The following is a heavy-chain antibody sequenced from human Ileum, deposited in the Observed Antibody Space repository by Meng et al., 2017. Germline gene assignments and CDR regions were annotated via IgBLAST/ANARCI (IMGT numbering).Heavy chain of an antibody. V-gene: IGHV4-30-4*01. D-gene: IGHD5-18*01. CDR1: NGSLKNINNY. J-gene: IGHJ4*02. CDR3: AREFYVDTAMVIDS. Sequence: QVQLQESGPGLVKPSQTLSLTCSVSNGSLKNINNYWNWIRQAPGQALEHIGYIYYDGSSYATPSLKSRVTMSIDTSTNQFSLRLDSVTAADTAVYYCAREFYVDTAMVIDSWGPGALVTVSS. CDR2: IYYDGSS.